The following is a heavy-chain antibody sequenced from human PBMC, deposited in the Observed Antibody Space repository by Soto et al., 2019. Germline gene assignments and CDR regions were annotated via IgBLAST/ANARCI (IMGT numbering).Heavy chain of an antibody. J-gene: IGHJ6*03. CDR3: ARGIRVVPAAIYHYYYYYMDV. Sequence: ASVKVSCKASGYTFTSYDINWVRQATGQGLEWMGWMNPNSGNTGYAQKFRGRVTMTRNTSISTAYMELSSLRSEDTAVYYCARGIRVVPAAIYHYYYYYMDVWGKGTTVTVSS. CDR1: GYTFTSYD. CDR2: MNPNSGNT. V-gene: IGHV1-8*01. D-gene: IGHD2-2*01.